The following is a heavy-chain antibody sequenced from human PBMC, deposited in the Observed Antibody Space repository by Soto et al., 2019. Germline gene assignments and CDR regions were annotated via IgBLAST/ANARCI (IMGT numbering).Heavy chain of an antibody. V-gene: IGHV3-30*18. CDR1: GFSFSNYG. D-gene: IGHD4-4*01. CDR2: ISNDATKK. CDR3: AKDRGLNDYRNDHFNH. Sequence: QVQLVESGGGVVQPGRSLRLTCAASGFSFSNYGIHWVRQAPGKGLEWVAFISNDATKKYYADSLKGRFTISRDNSKNTLYLQMNSLRADDTAVYYCAKDRGLNDYRNDHFNHWGQGILVTVSS. J-gene: IGHJ4*02.